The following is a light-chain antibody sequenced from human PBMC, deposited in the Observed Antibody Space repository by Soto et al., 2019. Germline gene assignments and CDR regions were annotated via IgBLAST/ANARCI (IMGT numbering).Light chain of an antibody. Sequence: QSALTQPASVSGSPGQSITISCTGTSSDVGGYNYVSWYQHHPGKAPKVMIYDVSSRPSGLSNRFSGSKSGNTASLTISGLQAEDEADYYCSSYTSSSTLVIFGGGTKLTVL. V-gene: IGLV2-14*03. CDR2: DVS. CDR1: SSDVGGYNY. CDR3: SSYTSSSTLVI. J-gene: IGLJ2*01.